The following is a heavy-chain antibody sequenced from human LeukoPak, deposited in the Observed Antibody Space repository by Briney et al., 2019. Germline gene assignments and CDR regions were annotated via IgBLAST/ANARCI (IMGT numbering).Heavy chain of an antibody. D-gene: IGHD5-24*01. Sequence: GGSLRLSCAASGFTFSSYSMNWGRQAPGKGREGVSSISSSSSYIYYADSVKGRFTTSRDNAKNSMYPQMHRLSAEDTALYYCAKGIEMAPISPSDYWGQGTLVTVSS. J-gene: IGHJ4*02. V-gene: IGHV3-21*04. CDR3: AKGIEMAPISPSDY. CDR1: GFTFSSYS. CDR2: ISSSSSYI.